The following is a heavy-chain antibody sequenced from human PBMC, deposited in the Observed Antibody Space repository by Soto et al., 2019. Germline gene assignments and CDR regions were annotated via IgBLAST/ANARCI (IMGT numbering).Heavy chain of an antibody. D-gene: IGHD6-19*01. CDR2: ISSNGGST. J-gene: IGHJ4*02. CDR3: ASSSSGWYFDY. Sequence: EVQLVESGGGLVQPGGSLRLSCAASGFTFSSYAMHWVRQAPGKGLEYVSAISSNGGSTYYANSVKGRFTISRDNSKNTLYLQMGGLRSEDMDVYYCASSSSGWYFDYWGQGTLVTVSS. V-gene: IGHV3-64*01. CDR1: GFTFSSYA.